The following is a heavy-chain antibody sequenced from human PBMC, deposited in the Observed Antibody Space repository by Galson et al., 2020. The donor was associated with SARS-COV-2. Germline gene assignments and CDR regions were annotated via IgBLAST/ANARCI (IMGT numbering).Heavy chain of an antibody. CDR3: ARDHPTAPWYFDL. CDR1: GFTFSSYS. D-gene: IGHD2-21*02. Sequence: KIGESLKISCAASGFTFSSYSMNWVRQAPGKGLEWVSSISSSSSYIYYADSVKGRFTISRDNAKNSLYLQMNSLRAEDTAVYYCARDHPTAPWYFDLWGRGTLVTVSS. J-gene: IGHJ2*01. V-gene: IGHV3-21*01. CDR2: ISSSSSYI.